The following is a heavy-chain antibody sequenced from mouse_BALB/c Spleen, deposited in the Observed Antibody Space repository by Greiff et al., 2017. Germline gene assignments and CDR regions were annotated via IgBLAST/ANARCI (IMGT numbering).Heavy chain of an antibody. V-gene: IGHV1-67*01. CDR3: AREADGYYEGFAY. Sequence: VQLVESGPELVRPGVSVKISCKGSGYTFTDYAMHWVKQSHAKSLEWIGVISTYYGNTNYNQKFKGKATMTVDKSSSTAYMELARLTSEDSAIYYCAREADGYYEGFAYWGQGTLVTVSA. J-gene: IGHJ3*01. D-gene: IGHD2-3*01. CDR1: GYTFTDYA. CDR2: ISTYYGNT.